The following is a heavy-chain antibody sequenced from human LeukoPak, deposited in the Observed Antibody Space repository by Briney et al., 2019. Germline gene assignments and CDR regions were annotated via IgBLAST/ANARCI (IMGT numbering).Heavy chain of an antibody. CDR3: ARDSSGYSNYFDY. CDR1: GGTFSSYA. V-gene: IGHV1-69*13. Sequence: SVKVSCKASGGTFSSYAISWVRQAPGQGLEWMGGITPIFGTANYAQKFQGRVTITADESTSTAYMELSSLRSEDTAVYYCARDSSGYSNYFDYWGQGTLVTVSS. D-gene: IGHD3-22*01. CDR2: ITPIFGTA. J-gene: IGHJ4*02.